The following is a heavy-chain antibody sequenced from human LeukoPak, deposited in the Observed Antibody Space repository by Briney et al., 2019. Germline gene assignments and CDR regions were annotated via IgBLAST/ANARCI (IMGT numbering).Heavy chain of an antibody. V-gene: IGHV3-21*04. CDR2: ISSSSSYI. CDR1: GFTFSSYS. Sequence: GGSLRLSCAASGFTFSSYSMNWVRQAPGKGLEWVSSISSSSSYIYYADSVKGRFTISRDNSRNTLYLQMNSLRADDTAVYYCAKEGHKHGIPYFDCWGQGALVTVSS. D-gene: IGHD2-8*01. CDR3: AKEGHKHGIPYFDC. J-gene: IGHJ4*02.